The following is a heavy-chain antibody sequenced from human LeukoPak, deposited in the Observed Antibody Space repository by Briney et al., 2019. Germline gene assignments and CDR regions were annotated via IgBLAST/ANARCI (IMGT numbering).Heavy chain of an antibody. V-gene: IGHV3-74*01. J-gene: IGHJ4*02. CDR1: GFTFSSYW. CDR3: ARDPSYFDSSGYPSAVDY. D-gene: IGHD3-22*01. CDR2: INSDGSRT. Sequence: GGSLRLSCAASGFTFSSYWMHWVRQAPGKGLVWVSRINSDGSRTNYADSVKGRFTISRDNAKNTLYLQMNSLRAEDTAVYYCARDPSYFDSSGYPSAVDYWGQGTLVTVSS.